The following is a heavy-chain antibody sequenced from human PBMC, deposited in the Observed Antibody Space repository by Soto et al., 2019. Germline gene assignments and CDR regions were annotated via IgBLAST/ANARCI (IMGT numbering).Heavy chain of an antibody. CDR3: ARVRMNWFDP. V-gene: IGHV4-31*03. J-gene: IGHJ5*02. CDR1: GIYISGGGYY. Sequence: PSETLSLTCTCSGIYISGGGYYWSWIRQHPGKGLEWIGYIYYSGSTYYNPSLKSRVTISVDTSKNQFSLKLSSVTAADTAVYYCARVRMNWFDPWGQGTLVTVSS. CDR2: IYYSGST.